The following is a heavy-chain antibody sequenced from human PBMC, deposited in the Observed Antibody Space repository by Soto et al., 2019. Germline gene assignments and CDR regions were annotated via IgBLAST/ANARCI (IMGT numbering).Heavy chain of an antibody. CDR1: GGSFSGYY. J-gene: IGHJ5*02. CDR3: ARTYYYRSGTYFAWFDP. CDR2: IKHSGGT. D-gene: IGHD3-10*01. V-gene: IGHV4-34*01. Sequence: QVRLKQRGAGLLKPSETLSLTCDVYGGSFSGYYWSWIRQSPGKGLEWIGQIKHSGGTNYNPLLKSRVTISVDTPRTQFSLKLSSVTAADTAVYFCARTYYYRSGTYFAWFDPWGQGTLVTVSS.